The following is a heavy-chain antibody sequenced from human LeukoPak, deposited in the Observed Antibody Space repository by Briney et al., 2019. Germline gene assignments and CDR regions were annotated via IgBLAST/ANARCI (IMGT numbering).Heavy chain of an antibody. CDR2: ISSSGSTI. Sequence: PGGSLRLSCAASGFTFSSYAMSWIRQAPGKGLEWVSYISSSGSTIYYADSVKGRFTISRDNAKNSLYLQMNSLRAEDTAVYYCAREVRSAHYFDYWGQGTLVTVSS. J-gene: IGHJ4*02. V-gene: IGHV3-11*01. D-gene: IGHD3-3*01. CDR1: GFTFSSYA. CDR3: AREVRSAHYFDY.